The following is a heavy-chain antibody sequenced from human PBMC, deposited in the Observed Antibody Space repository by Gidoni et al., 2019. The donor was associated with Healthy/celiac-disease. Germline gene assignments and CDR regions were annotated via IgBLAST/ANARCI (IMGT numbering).Heavy chain of an antibody. J-gene: IGHJ5*02. CDR2: ISGGGGST. CDR1: GCTVSSYA. CDR3: AKRRSRPLVITTSGFDP. D-gene: IGHD3-22*01. V-gene: IGHV3-23*01. Sequence: EVQLLESGGGLVQPGGSLGLSCAASGCTVSSYAMSWVRQAPGKGLELVSAISGGGGSTYYADSVKGRFTISRDNSKNTLYLQMNSLRAEDTAVYYCAKRRSRPLVITTSGFDPWGQGTLVTVSS.